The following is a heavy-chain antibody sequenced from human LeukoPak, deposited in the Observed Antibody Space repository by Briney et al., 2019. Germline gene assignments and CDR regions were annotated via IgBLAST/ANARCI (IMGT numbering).Heavy chain of an antibody. Sequence: TGGSLRLSCAASGFTFNNYAMIWVRQAPGKGLEWVSVITSSGSTYYADSVKGRFTISRDNSKNTLYLQMNSLRAEDTAIYYCAKDLYGDYDFDCWGRGTLVTVSS. D-gene: IGHD4-17*01. CDR2: ITSSGST. J-gene: IGHJ4*02. CDR3: AKDLYGDYDFDC. CDR1: GFTFNNYA. V-gene: IGHV3-23*01.